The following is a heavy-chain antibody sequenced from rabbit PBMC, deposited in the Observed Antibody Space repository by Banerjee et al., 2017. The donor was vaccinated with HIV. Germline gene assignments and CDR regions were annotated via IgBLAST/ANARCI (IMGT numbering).Heavy chain of an antibody. Sequence: QEQLEESGGDLVKPEGSLTLTCTASGFSFSSSYWICWVRQAPGKGLEWIACIYAGNSGSTYYASWAKGRFTISKTSSTTVTLQMTSLTAADTATYFCASSYAGVAGYGYGIFNSWGPGTLVTVS. CDR3: ASSYAGVAGYGYGIFNS. J-gene: IGHJ4*01. CDR1: GFSFSSSYW. CDR2: IYAGNSGST. D-gene: IGHD6-1*01. V-gene: IGHV1S45*01.